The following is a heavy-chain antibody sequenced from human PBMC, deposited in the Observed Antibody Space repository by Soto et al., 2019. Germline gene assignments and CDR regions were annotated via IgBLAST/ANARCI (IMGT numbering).Heavy chain of an antibody. Sequence: GGSLRLSCAASGFTFSSYAMHWVRQAPGKGLEWVAVISYDGSNKYYADSVKGRFTISRDNSKNTLYLQMNSLRAEDTAVYYCARGAIAARPHDYWGQGTLVTVSS. J-gene: IGHJ4*02. CDR1: GFTFSSYA. V-gene: IGHV3-30-3*01. CDR2: ISYDGSNK. CDR3: ARGAIAARPHDY. D-gene: IGHD6-6*01.